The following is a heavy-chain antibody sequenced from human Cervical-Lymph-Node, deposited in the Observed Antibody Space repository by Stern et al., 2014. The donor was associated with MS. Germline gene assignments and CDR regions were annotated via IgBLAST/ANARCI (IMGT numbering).Heavy chain of an antibody. Sequence: QLQLQESGPGLVKPSETLSLTCTVSGGSTNSTNYYWGWIRQPPGQGLEWIASISRSGISSSTPSLKVRLTFSIATSKTQFSLKLISVTAADTAVYYCASLNGSGSYPDYWGQGTLVIVSS. CDR3: ASLNGSGSYPDY. J-gene: IGHJ4*02. CDR1: GGSTNSTNYY. CDR2: ISRSGIS. V-gene: IGHV4-39*01. D-gene: IGHD3-10*01.